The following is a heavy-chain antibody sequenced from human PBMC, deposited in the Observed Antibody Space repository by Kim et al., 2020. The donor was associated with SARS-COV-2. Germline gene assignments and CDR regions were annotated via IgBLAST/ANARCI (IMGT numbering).Heavy chain of an antibody. D-gene: IGHD2-21*01. CDR3: MKGGWGWIWDH. J-gene: IGHJ4*02. V-gene: IGHV3-23*01. Sequence: GGSLRLSCTTSGFTFTGHAMSWVRQAPGKGLEWVSSIDGSDGTTYYVDSVRGRFTISRGDSKNTLYLQMSALRGDDTAVYYCMKGGWGWIWDHWGQGTLVTVSS. CDR1: GFTFTGHA. CDR2: IDGSDGTT.